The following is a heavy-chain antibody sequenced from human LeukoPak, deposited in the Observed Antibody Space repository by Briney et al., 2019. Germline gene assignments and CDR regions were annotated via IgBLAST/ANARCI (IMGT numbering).Heavy chain of an antibody. J-gene: IGHJ3*02. CDR1: GGSISSYY. CDR3: ARYGRDSSDRTYDAFDI. Sequence: PSETLSLTCTVSGGSISSYYWSWIRRPAGKGLEWIGRIYTSGSTNYNPSLESRVTMSVDTSKNQFSLKLSSVTAADTAVYYCARYGRDSSDRTYDAFDIWGQGTMVTVSS. V-gene: IGHV4-4*07. CDR2: IYTSGST. D-gene: IGHD6-19*01.